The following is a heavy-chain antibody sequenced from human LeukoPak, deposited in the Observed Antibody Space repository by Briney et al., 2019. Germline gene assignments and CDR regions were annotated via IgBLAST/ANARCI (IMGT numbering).Heavy chain of an antibody. CDR2: INPNSGGT. Sequence: ASVKVSCKASGYTFTGYYMHWVRQAPGQGLEWMGWINPNSGGTNYAQKFQGRVTMTRDTSISTAYMELSRLRSDDTAVYYCARAVAGTRALTWFDPWGQGTLVTVSS. CDR3: ARAVAGTRALTWFDP. J-gene: IGHJ5*02. CDR1: GYTFTGYY. D-gene: IGHD6-19*01. V-gene: IGHV1-2*02.